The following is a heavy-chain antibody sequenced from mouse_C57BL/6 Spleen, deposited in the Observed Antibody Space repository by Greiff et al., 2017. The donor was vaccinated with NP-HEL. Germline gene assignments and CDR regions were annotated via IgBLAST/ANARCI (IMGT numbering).Heavy chain of an antibody. CDR2: INPNNGGT. V-gene: IGHV1-22*01. CDR1: GYTFTDYN. J-gene: IGHJ2*01. D-gene: IGHD4-1*01. CDR3: ARGGAGTDY. Sequence: EVKLQESGPELVKPGASVKMSCKASGYTFTDYNMHWVKQSHGKSLEWIGYINPNNGGTSYNQKFKGKATLTVNKSSSTAYMELRSLTSEDSAVYYCARGGAGTDYWGQSTTLTVSS.